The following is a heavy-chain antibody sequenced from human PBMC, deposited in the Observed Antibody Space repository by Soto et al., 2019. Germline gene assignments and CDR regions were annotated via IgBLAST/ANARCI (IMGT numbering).Heavy chain of an antibody. V-gene: IGHV1-69*13. D-gene: IGHD5-18*01. J-gene: IGHJ3*02. CDR1: GGTFSSYA. CDR2: IIPIFGTA. CDR3: ARDRRWAVDTAMPSLAPFDI. Sequence: SVTVSCNACGGTFSSYAISWLRQAPGQGLDWMGGIIPIFGTANYAQKFQGRVTITADESTSTAYMELSSLRSEDTAVYYCARDRRWAVDTAMPSLAPFDIWGQGTMVTVSS.